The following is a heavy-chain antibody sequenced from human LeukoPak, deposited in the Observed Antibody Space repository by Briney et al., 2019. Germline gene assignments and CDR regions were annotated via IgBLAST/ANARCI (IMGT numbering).Heavy chain of an antibody. CDR1: GFTFSSYW. V-gene: IGHV3-74*01. D-gene: IGHD6-19*01. Sequence: GGSLRLSWAASGFTFSSYWMHWVRQAPGKGLVWVSRINSDGSSTSYADSVKGRFTISRDNAKNTLYLQMNSLRAEDTAVYYCASTPVAVAAVDYWGQGTLVTVSS. CDR3: ASTPVAVAAVDY. J-gene: IGHJ4*02. CDR2: INSDGSST.